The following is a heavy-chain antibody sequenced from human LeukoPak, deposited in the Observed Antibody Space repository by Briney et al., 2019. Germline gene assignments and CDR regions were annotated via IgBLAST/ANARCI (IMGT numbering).Heavy chain of an antibody. J-gene: IGHJ4*02. CDR1: GFTFRSYG. V-gene: IGHV3-23*01. Sequence: GGSLRLSCAASGFTFRSYGMTWVRQAPGKGLEWVSAISGSGDSTYYADSVKGRFTISRDNSKNTLYLEMNSLRAEDTAVYYCAKDIGSYYDYWGQGILVTVSS. CDR3: AKDIGSYYDY. D-gene: IGHD3-10*01. CDR2: ISGSGDST.